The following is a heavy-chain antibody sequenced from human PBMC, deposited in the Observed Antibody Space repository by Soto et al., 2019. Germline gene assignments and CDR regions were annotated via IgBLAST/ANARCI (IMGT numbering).Heavy chain of an antibody. CDR2: IYSGGST. Sequence: GGSLRLSCAASGFTVSSNYMSWVRQAPGKGLEWVSVIYSGGSTYYADSVKGRFTISRDNSKNTLYLQMNSLRAEDTAVYYCMLGSGWKDFDYWGQGTLVTVSS. V-gene: IGHV3-53*01. CDR1: GFTVSSNY. J-gene: IGHJ4*02. CDR3: MLGSGWKDFDY. D-gene: IGHD3-22*01.